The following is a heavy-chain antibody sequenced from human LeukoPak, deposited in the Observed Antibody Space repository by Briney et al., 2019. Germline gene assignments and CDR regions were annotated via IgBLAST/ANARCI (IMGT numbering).Heavy chain of an antibody. CDR2: IYHSGST. CDR3: ARDLDYYDSPSGY. CDR1: GVSISSSNW. V-gene: IGHV4-4*02. J-gene: IGHJ4*02. Sequence: SETLSLTCAVSGVSISSSNWWGWVRQPPGKGLEWIGEIYHSGSTNYNPSLKSRVTISVDKSKNQFSLKLSSVTAADTAVYYCARDLDYYDSPSGYWGQGTLVTVSS. D-gene: IGHD3-22*01.